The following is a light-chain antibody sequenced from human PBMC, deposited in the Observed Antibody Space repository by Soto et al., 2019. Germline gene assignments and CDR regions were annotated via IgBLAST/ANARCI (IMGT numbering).Light chain of an antibody. CDR3: SSHTSSNTYG. Sequence: QSALTQPASVSGSPGQSITISCTGTSSDVGGFNSVCWYQQHPGNAPKLMIYEVSDRPSGVSNRFSGSKSGNTASLTISGLQAEDEADYYCSSHTSSNTYGFGTGTKLTVL. CDR1: SSDVGGFNS. CDR2: EVS. J-gene: IGLJ1*01. V-gene: IGLV2-14*01.